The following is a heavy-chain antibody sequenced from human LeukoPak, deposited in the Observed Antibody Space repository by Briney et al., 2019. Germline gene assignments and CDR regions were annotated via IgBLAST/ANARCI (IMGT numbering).Heavy chain of an antibody. CDR1: GYTFTGYY. CDR3: ARAIGSGSLFDY. Sequence: ASVKVSCKASGYTFTGYYMHWVRQAPGQGLEWMGWINPNSGGTNYAQKFQGRVTMTRDTSISTAYMELNRLRSDDTAVYYCARAIGSGSLFDYWGQGTLVTVSS. CDR2: INPNSGGT. V-gene: IGHV1-2*02. D-gene: IGHD1-26*01. J-gene: IGHJ4*02.